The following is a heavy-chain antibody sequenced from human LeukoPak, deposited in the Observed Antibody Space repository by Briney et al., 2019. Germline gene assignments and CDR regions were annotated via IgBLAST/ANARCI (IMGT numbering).Heavy chain of an antibody. CDR3: ARVRAGVFPADWYFDV. D-gene: IGHD6-19*01. J-gene: IGHJ2*01. CDR1: GASLTGSY. V-gene: IGHV4-59*01. CDR2: IYYTGSA. Sequence: SETLSLTCTVSGASLTGSYWSWIRQPPGKGLDWIGFIYYTGSANYNPSIRSRVTVSLDTSKNQFSLTVTSVTAADTAVYYCARVRAGVFPADWYFDVWGRGTLVTVSS.